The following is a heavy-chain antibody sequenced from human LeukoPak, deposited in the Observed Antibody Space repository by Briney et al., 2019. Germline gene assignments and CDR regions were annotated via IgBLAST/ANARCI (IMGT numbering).Heavy chain of an antibody. CDR1: GGSFSSYA. J-gene: IGHJ3*02. CDR3: ARVDYYDSRGAFDI. V-gene: IGHV1-69*06. Sequence: SVKVSCKASGGSFSSYAISWVRQAPGQGLEWMGGIIPIFGTANYAQKFRGRVTITADKSTRTAYMELSSLRSEDTAVYYCARVDYYDSRGAFDIWGQGTMVTVSS. CDR2: IIPIFGTA. D-gene: IGHD3-22*01.